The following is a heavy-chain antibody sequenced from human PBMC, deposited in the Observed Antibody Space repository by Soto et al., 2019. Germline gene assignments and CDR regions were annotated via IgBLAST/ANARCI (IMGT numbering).Heavy chain of an antibody. D-gene: IGHD7-27*01. V-gene: IGHV6-1*01. CDR3: ARDRPAITGDLRDNWFDP. J-gene: IGHJ5*02. CDR2: TYYRSKWYN. Sequence: KQSQTLSLTCAISGDSVSSNSAAWNWIRQSPSRGLEWLGRTYYRSKWYNDYAVSVKSRITINPDTSKNQFSLQLNSVTPEDTAVYYCARDRPAITGDLRDNWFDPWGQGTLVTVSS. CDR1: GDSVSSNSAA.